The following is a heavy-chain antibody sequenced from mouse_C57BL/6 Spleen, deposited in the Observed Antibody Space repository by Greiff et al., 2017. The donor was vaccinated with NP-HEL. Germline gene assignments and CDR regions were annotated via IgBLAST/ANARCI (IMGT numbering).Heavy chain of an antibody. V-gene: IGHV5-16*01. CDR1: GFTFSDYY. D-gene: IGHD2-4*01. CDR2: INYDGSST. J-gene: IGHJ4*01. Sequence: EVQLVESEGGLVQPGSSMKLSCTASGFTFSDYYMAWVRQVPEKGLEWVANINYDGSSTYYLDSLKSRFIISRDNAKNILYLQMSSLKSEDTATYYCARDRGYDYDSMDYWGQGTSVTVSS. CDR3: ARDRGYDYDSMDY.